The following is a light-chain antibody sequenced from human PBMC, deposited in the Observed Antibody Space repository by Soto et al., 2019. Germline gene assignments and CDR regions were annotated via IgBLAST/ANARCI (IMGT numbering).Light chain of an antibody. CDR2: GAS. Sequence: IVLTQSPGTLSLSPGERATLSCRASQIVSSTYLAWYQQTPGQAPRLLIYGASTRATGIPVRFSGSASGTDFTLTISSLEPEDFAVYYCQQRSNWPSITFGQGTRLEIK. J-gene: IGKJ5*01. V-gene: IGKV3D-20*02. CDR3: QQRSNWPSIT. CDR1: QIVSSTY.